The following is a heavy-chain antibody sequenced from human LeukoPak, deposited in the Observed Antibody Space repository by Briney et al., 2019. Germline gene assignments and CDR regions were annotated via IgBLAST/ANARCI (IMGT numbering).Heavy chain of an antibody. D-gene: IGHD3-9*01. J-gene: IGHJ4*02. V-gene: IGHV3-74*01. CDR2: INSDGSST. Sequence: PGGSLRLSCAASGFTFSSYWMHWVRQAPGKGLVWVSRINSDGSSTSYADSVKGRFTISRENAKNSLYLQMNSLRAGDTAVYYCAADILTGPGPDYWGQGTPVTVSS. CDR1: GFTFSSYW. CDR3: AADILTGPGPDY.